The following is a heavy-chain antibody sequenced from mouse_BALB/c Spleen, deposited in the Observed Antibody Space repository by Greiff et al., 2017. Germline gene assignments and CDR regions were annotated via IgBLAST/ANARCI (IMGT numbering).Heavy chain of an antibody. D-gene: IGHD2-4*01. V-gene: IGHV3-6*02. CDR1: GYSITSGYY. CDR2: ISYDGSN. CDR3: ARDRDYGEDYFDY. J-gene: IGHJ2*01. Sequence: EVKLLESGPGLVKPSQSLSLTCSVTGYSITSGYYWNWIRQFPGNKLEWMGYISYDGSNNFNPSLKNRISITRDTSKNQFFLKLNSVTTEDTATYYCARDRDYGEDYFDYWGQGTTLTVSS.